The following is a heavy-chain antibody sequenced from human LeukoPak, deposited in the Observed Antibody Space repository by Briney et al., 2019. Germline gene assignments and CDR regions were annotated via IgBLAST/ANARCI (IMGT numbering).Heavy chain of an antibody. CDR2: IYSGGST. D-gene: IGHD3-16*01. CDR3: AREKLNWGFDY. Sequence: PGGSLRLSCAASGFTASSNYMNWVRQAPGKGLEWVSIIYSGGSTYYADSVKGRFTISRDNSKNILYLQMNSLRAEDTAVYYCAREKLNWGFDYWGQGTLVTVSS. V-gene: IGHV3-53*01. CDR1: GFTASSNY. J-gene: IGHJ4*02.